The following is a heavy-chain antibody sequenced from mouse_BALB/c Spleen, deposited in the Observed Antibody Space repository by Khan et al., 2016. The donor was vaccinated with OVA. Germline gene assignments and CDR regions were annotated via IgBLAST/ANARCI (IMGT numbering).Heavy chain of an antibody. CDR3: AKGVWSYYYTLDY. CDR2: IWGGGNT. CDR1: GFSLSDYG. V-gene: IGHV2-6-5*01. J-gene: IGHJ4*01. Sequence: QVRLQQSGPGLVAPSQNLSITCTVSGFSLSDYGVSWIRQPQGKGLEWLGVIWGGGNTYYNSTLKSRLSISKDNSKSQVFLKMSSLQSDDTAMYYCAKGVWSYYYTLDYWGQGTSVTVSS.